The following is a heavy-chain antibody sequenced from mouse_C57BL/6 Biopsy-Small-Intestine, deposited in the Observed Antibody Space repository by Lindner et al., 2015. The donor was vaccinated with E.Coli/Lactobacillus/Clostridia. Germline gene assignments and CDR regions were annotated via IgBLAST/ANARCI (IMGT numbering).Heavy chain of an antibody. CDR3: ARNYGSRGYFDV. D-gene: IGHD1-1*01. CDR2: INPNSGTT. J-gene: IGHJ1*03. CDR1: GYSFTDYN. V-gene: IGHV1-39*01. Sequence: VQLQESGPELVKPGASVKISCKASGYSFTDYNMNWVKQSNGKSLDWIGVINPNSGTTTYNQKFKGKATLTVDQSSSTAYMQLNSLTSEDSEVYYCARNYGSRGYFDVWGTGTTVTVSS.